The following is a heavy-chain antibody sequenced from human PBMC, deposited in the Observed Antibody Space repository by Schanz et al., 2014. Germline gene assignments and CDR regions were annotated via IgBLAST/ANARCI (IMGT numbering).Heavy chain of an antibody. CDR3: ARDRRNADLDY. V-gene: IGHV3-23*04. CDR2: ISGGGGTT. J-gene: IGHJ4*02. Sequence: EVQLAESGGGLVQPGGSLRLSCAASGFTFSSYAMSWVRQAPGKGLEWVSAISGGGGTTYYADSVKGRFTISRDNSKNTLYLEMNSLRAEDTALYYCARDRRNADLDYWGQGTLVTVSS. CDR1: GFTFSSYA. D-gene: IGHD1-1*01.